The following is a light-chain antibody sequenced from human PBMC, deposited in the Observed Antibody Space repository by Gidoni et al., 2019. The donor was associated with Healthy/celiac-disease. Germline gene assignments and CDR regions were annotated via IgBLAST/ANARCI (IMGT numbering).Light chain of an antibody. CDR3: GTWDSSLSAVV. J-gene: IGLJ2*01. V-gene: IGLV1-51*01. Sequence: SVFTQPPSVSETPGQKVTISCSGSSSNIGNNYVSWYQQLPGTAPKLLMYDNNKRPSGIPDRFSGSKSGTAATLGITGRQTGDEADYYCGTWDSSLSAVVFGGGTKLTVL. CDR2: DNN. CDR1: SSNIGNNY.